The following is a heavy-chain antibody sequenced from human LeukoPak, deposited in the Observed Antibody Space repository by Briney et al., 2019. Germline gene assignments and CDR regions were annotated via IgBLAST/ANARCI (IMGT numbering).Heavy chain of an antibody. D-gene: IGHD2-2*01. J-gene: IGHJ4*02. Sequence: SETLSLTCTVSGGSISSYYWSWIRQPPGKGLEWIGYIYYSGSTNYNPSLKSRVTISVDTSKNQFSLKLSSATAADTAVYYCARKRRGYCSSTSCYEEDDYWGQGTLVTVSS. V-gene: IGHV4-59*01. CDR1: GGSISSYY. CDR2: IYYSGST. CDR3: ARKRRGYCSSTSCYEEDDY.